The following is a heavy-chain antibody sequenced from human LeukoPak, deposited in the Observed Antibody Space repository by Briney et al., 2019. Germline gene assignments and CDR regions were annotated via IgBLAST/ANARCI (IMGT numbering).Heavy chain of an antibody. V-gene: IGHV4-59*10. Sequence: SETLSLTCAVYGGSFSSYSWSWIRQPAGKGLEWIGRIFASGSTKYNPSLKSRVTMSVETSKKQFSLKLSSVTAADTAVYYCARGENSYGSDYWGQGTLVTVSS. CDR2: IFASGST. CDR3: ARGENSYGSDY. CDR1: GGSFSSYS. D-gene: IGHD5-18*01. J-gene: IGHJ4*02.